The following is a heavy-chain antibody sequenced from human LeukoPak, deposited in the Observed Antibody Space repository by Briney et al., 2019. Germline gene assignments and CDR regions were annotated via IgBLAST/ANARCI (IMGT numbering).Heavy chain of an antibody. V-gene: IGHV3-30*18. CDR2: ISYDGSNK. CDR3: AKDTYLGLFGVASDAFDI. D-gene: IGHD3-3*01. Sequence: GRSLRLSCAASGFTFSSYGMHWVRQAPGKGLEWVAVISYDGSNKYYADSVKGRFTISRDNSKNTLYLQMNSLRAEDTAVYYCAKDTYLGLFGVASDAFDIWGQGTMVTVSS. CDR1: GFTFSSYG. J-gene: IGHJ3*02.